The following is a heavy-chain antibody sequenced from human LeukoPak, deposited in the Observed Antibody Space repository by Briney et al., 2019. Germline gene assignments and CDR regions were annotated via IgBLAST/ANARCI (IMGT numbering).Heavy chain of an antibody. CDR3: ARGKIVDTAMDY. V-gene: IGHV4-59*01. Sequence: PSETLSLTCTVSGGSISSYYWSWIRHPPGKGLEWIGYIYYSGSTNYNPSLTSRVTISVDTSKNQFSLKLSSVTAADTAVYYCARGKIVDTAMDYWGQGTLVTLSS. CDR1: GGSISSYY. J-gene: IGHJ4*02. D-gene: IGHD5-18*01. CDR2: IYYSGST.